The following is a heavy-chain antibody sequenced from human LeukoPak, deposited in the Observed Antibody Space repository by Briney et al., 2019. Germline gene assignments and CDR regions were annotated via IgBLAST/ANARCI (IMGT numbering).Heavy chain of an antibody. D-gene: IGHD2-15*01. CDR1: GYSFTNYD. J-gene: IGHJ4*02. CDR2: MNPNSGNT. CDR3: ARVYCSVVVAATRGCYFDS. Sequence: ASVTVSCTASGYSFTNYDINWVRQAPGQGLEWMGWMNPNSGNTGLAQKFQGRVTMTRNTSIITAHMELSSLTSEDTAVYYCARVYCSVVVAATRGCYFDSWGQGTLVTVSS. V-gene: IGHV1-8*01.